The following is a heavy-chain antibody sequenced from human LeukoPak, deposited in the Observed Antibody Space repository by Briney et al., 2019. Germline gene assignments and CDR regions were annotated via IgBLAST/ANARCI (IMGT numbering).Heavy chain of an antibody. Sequence: PGGSLRLSCAASGSYFDYYAMSWVRQPPGQGLEWVSTISGSAITTFYADAVKGRFTISRDNSQNTLFLQMNSLRADDTAVYHCARTTRILGASLVDYWGQGIQVTVSS. D-gene: IGHD1-26*01. CDR2: ISGSAITT. CDR3: ARTTRILGASLVDY. CDR1: GSYFDYYA. V-gene: IGHV3-23*01. J-gene: IGHJ4*02.